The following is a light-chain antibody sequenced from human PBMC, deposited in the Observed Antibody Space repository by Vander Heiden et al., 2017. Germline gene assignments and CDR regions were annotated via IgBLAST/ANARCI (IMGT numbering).Light chain of an antibody. CDR3: QQDDNLPPLT. Sequence: DIQMTQSPSSLSASVGDRVTITCQASQDITNFLNWYQQKSGKAPKLLIYDASNFETGGPSRFSGSGSGTDFTFPISSLQPEDIATYYCQQDDNLPPLTFGGGTKVEIK. J-gene: IGKJ4*01. CDR1: QDITNF. V-gene: IGKV1-33*01. CDR2: DAS.